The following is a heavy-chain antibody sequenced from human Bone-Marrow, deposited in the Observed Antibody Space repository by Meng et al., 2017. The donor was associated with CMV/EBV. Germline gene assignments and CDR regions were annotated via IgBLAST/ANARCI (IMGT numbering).Heavy chain of an antibody. D-gene: IGHD2-15*01. Sequence: LRLSCTVSGGSISSGDYYWSWIRQPPGKGLEWIGYIYYSGSTYYNPSLKSRVTISVDTSKNQFSLKLSSVTAADTAVYYCARAGGGGLLHYYGMDVWGQRTTVTVSS. CDR2: IYYSGST. CDR3: ARAGGGGLLHYYGMDV. J-gene: IGHJ6*02. CDR1: GGSISSGDYY. V-gene: IGHV4-30-4*08.